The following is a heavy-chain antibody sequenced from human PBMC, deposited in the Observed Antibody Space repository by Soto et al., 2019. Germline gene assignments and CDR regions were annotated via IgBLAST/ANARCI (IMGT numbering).Heavy chain of an antibody. Sequence: GGSLRLSCEASGFAFTTFAMHWVRQPPGKGLEWLAIIWYDGSNIFYGDSVKGRCTISRANTRNTLYLQMNSLRAEDTAFYYCARDNSGTHGQDGFDMWGRGTLVTVSS. CDR1: GFAFTTFA. CDR3: ARDNSGTHGQDGFDM. J-gene: IGHJ3*02. D-gene: IGHD1-1*01. CDR2: IWYDGSNI. V-gene: IGHV3-33*01.